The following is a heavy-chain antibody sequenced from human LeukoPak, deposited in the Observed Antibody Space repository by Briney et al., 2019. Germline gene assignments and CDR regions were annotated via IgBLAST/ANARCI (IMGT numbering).Heavy chain of an antibody. CDR2: ISSSSSYI. D-gene: IGHD6-13*01. J-gene: IGHJ4*02. CDR1: GFTFSSYS. CDR3: ARDQGYSSSWYDY. Sequence: PGGSLRLSCAASGFTFSSYSMNWVRQAPGKGLEWVSSISSSSSYIYYADSVKGRFTISRDNAKNSLYLQMNSLRAEDTALYYCARDQGYSSSWYDYWGQGTLVTVSS. V-gene: IGHV3-21*01.